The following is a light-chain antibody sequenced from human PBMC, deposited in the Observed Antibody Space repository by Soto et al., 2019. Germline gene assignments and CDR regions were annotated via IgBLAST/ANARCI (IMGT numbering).Light chain of an antibody. Sequence: IVLTQSPGTLSLSPGERATLSCRASQSISSSYLAWYQQKPGQAPRLLIHGTSNRATAIPDRFSGSGSGTDFTLTISRLEPEDSAVYYCQQYDDSPGTFGQGTKVDIK. CDR2: GTS. V-gene: IGKV3-20*01. J-gene: IGKJ1*01. CDR1: QSISSSY. CDR3: QQYDDSPGT.